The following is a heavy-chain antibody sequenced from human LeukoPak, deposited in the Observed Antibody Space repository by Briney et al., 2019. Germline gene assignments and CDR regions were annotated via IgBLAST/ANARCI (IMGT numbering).Heavy chain of an antibody. D-gene: IGHD3-22*01. V-gene: IGHV1-2*02. CDR3: AXXXANYYDSSGYPLDY. Sequence: ASVKVSCKASGYTFTGYYMHWVRQAPGQGLEWMGWINPNSGGTNYAQKFQGRVTMTRDTSISTAYMELSRLRSDDTAVYYCAXXXANYYDSSGYPLDYWGQGTLVTVSS. CDR1: GYTFTGYY. CDR2: INPNSGGT. J-gene: IGHJ4*02.